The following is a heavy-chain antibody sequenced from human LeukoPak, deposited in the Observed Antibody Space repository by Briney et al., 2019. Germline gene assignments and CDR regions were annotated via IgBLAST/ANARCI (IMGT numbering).Heavy chain of an antibody. J-gene: IGHJ6*03. CDR3: ARVLALSSSWEEYYYMDV. V-gene: IGHV1-2*02. CDR2: INPNSGGT. D-gene: IGHD6-13*01. Sequence: GASVKVSCKASGGTFSSYAISWVRQAPGQGLEWMGWINPNSGGTNYAQKFQGRVTMTRDTSISTAYMELSRLRSDDTAVYYCARVLALSSSWEEYYYMDVWGKGTTVTVSS. CDR1: GGTFSSYA.